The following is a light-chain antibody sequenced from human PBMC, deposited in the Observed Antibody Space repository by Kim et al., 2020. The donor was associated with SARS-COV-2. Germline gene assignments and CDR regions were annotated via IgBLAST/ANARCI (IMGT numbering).Light chain of an antibody. CDR3: QQYNNWPYT. CDR2: GAS. J-gene: IGKJ2*01. Sequence: EIVMTQSPATLSVSPGERATLSCRASQSVSSNLAWYQQKPGQAPRLLIYGASTRATGIPARFSGCGSGTEFTLTISSLQSEDFAVYYCQQYNNWPYTFGQGTKLEI. V-gene: IGKV3-15*01. CDR1: QSVSSN.